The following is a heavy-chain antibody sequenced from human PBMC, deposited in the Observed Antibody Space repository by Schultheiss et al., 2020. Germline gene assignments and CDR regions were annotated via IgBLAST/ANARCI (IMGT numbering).Heavy chain of an antibody. D-gene: IGHD3-10*01. CDR1: GFTFSSYG. J-gene: IGHJ6*02. Sequence: GGSLRLSCAASGFTFSSYGMHWVRQAPGKGLEWVAVISYDGSNKYYADSVKGRFTISRDNAKNTVYLQMNSLRAEDTAVYYCASLAGSWFNSMDVWGQGTTVTSP. V-gene: IGHV3-30*03. CDR3: ASLAGSWFNSMDV. CDR2: ISYDGSNK.